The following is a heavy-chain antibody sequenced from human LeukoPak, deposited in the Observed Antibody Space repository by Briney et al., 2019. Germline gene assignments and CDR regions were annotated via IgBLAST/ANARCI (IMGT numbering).Heavy chain of an antibody. CDR2: ISAYNGNT. J-gene: IGHJ3*02. Sequence: ASVKVSCKASVYTFTSYGISWVRQAPGQGLEWMGWISAYNGNTNYAQKLQGRVTMTTDTSTSTAYMELRSLRSDDTAVFYGARGLRYCGGDCYSAAFDAFDIWGQGTMVTVSS. CDR3: ARGLRYCGGDCYSAAFDAFDI. CDR1: VYTFTSYG. D-gene: IGHD2-21*02. V-gene: IGHV1-18*01.